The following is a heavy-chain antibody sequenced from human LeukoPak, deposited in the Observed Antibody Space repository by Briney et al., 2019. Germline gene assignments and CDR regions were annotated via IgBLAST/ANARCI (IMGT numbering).Heavy chain of an antibody. V-gene: IGHV3-21*01. CDR2: ISSSSSYI. CDR3: ARDKPYYYDSSGYRDY. Sequence: GGSLRLSCAASGFTFSSYWMNWVRQAPGKGLEWVSSISSSSSYIYYADSVKGRFTISRDNAKNSLYLQMNSLRAEDTAVYYCARDKPYYYDSSGYRDYWGQGTLVTVSS. J-gene: IGHJ4*02. CDR1: GFTFSSYW. D-gene: IGHD3-22*01.